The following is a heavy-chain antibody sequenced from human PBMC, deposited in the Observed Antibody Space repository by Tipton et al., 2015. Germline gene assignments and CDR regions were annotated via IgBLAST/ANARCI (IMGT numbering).Heavy chain of an antibody. J-gene: IGHJ3*02. CDR3: ASIPLREQLWWGDAFDI. CDR2: IGGSGGYT. D-gene: IGHD5-18*01. Sequence: SLRLSCVVSGFTFDDHAMHWVRQAPGKGLEWISGIGGSGGYTYYADSVKGRFTISRDNAKNSLYLQINSLRAEDTAMYYCASIPLREQLWWGDAFDIWGQGTMVIVS. V-gene: IGHV3-9*01. CDR1: GFTFDDHA.